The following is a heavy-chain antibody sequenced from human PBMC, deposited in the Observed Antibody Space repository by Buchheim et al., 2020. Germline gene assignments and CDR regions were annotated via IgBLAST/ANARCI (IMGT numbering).Heavy chain of an antibody. Sequence: QVQLQESGPGLVKPSETLSLTCTVSGGSISSYYWSWIRQPPGKGLEWIGYIYYSGSTNYNPSLKSRVTISVDTSKNQFSLKLSSVTAADTAVYYCARGDFCSSTSCYGSYYYYGMDVWGQGTT. D-gene: IGHD2-2*01. CDR1: GGSISSYY. CDR2: IYYSGST. CDR3: ARGDFCSSTSCYGSYYYYGMDV. J-gene: IGHJ6*02. V-gene: IGHV4-59*01.